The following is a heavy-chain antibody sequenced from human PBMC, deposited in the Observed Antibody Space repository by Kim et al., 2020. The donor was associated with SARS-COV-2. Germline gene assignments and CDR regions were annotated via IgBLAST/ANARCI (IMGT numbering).Heavy chain of an antibody. CDR2: ISSSSSYI. V-gene: IGHV3-21*01. CDR1: GFTFSSYS. J-gene: IGHJ4*02. D-gene: IGHD4-17*01. CDR3: ARDRGGYGDFHDY. Sequence: GGSLRLSCAASGFTFSSYSMNWVRQAPGKGLEWVSSISSSSSYIYYADSVKGRFTISRDNAKNSLYLQMNSLRAEDTAVYYCARDRGGYGDFHDYWGQGTLVTVSS.